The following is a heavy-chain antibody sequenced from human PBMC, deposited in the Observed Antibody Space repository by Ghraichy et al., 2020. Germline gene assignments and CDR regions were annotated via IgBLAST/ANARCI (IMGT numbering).Heavy chain of an antibody. J-gene: IGHJ4*02. CDR1: GYTFTGYY. Sequence: ASVKVSFKASGYTFTGYYMHWVRQAPGQGLEWMGWINPNSGGTNYAQKFQGRVTMTRDTSISTAYMELSRLRSDDTAVYYCARSPRSITIFGVVPTFDYWGQGTLVTVSS. CDR3: ARSPRSITIFGVVPTFDY. CDR2: INPNSGGT. V-gene: IGHV1-2*02. D-gene: IGHD3-3*01.